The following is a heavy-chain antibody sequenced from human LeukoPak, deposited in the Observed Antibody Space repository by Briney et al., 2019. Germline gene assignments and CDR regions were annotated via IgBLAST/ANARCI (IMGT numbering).Heavy chain of an antibody. V-gene: IGHV4-59*08. CDR1: GSSINNNF. Sequence: SETLSLTCTVSGSSINNNFWTWIWQPPGKGLEWIGYIYSSGSANYNPSLKSRVTMSVDTSKNQFSLKLSSLTAADTAVYYCARGARSFDYWGQGTLVTVSS. CDR2: IYSSGSA. J-gene: IGHJ4*02. CDR3: ARGARSFDY.